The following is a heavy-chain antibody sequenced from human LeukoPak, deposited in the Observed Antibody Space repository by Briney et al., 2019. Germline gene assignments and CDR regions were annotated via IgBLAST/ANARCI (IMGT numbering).Heavy chain of an antibody. CDR2: TYYRCKWYH. J-gene: IGHJ4*02. V-gene: IGHV6-1*01. Sequence: KLSQTLSLTCAISGDSVSSKSAAWHWIRQSPSRGLEWLGRTYYRCKWYHEYAVSVKSRITNNPDTSKNQFSLQLNSVTPEDTAIYYCAILRTASSFDFWGQGTLVTVSS. CDR3: AILRTASSFDF. D-gene: IGHD1-1*01. CDR1: GDSVSSKSAA.